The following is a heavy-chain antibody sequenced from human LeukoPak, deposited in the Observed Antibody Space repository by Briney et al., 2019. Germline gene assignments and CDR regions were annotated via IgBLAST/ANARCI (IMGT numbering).Heavy chain of an antibody. J-gene: IGHJ4*02. CDR3: ARPNLSSGWLRKPYYFDY. D-gene: IGHD6-19*01. CDR2: INHSGST. V-gene: IGHV4-34*01. CDR1: GGSFSGYY. Sequence: SETLSLTCAVYGGSFSGYYWSWIRQPPGKGLEWIGEINHSGSTNYNPSLKSRVTISVDTSKNQFSLKLSSVTAADTAVYYCARPNLSSGWLRKPYYFDYWGQGTLVTVSS.